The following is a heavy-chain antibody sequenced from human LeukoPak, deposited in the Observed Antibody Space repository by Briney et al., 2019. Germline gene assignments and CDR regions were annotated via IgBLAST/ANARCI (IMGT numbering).Heavy chain of an antibody. D-gene: IGHD1-1*01. Sequence: TGGSLRLSCAASGFTFSSYGMHWVRQAPGKGLEWVAFIRHDGSNKYYADSVKGRFTISRDNSKNTLYLQMNSLRAEDPAVYYCAKPHLRYNWNKDAFDIWGQGTMVTVSS. CDR1: GFTFSSYG. CDR3: AKPHLRYNWNKDAFDI. V-gene: IGHV3-30*02. J-gene: IGHJ3*02. CDR2: IRHDGSNK.